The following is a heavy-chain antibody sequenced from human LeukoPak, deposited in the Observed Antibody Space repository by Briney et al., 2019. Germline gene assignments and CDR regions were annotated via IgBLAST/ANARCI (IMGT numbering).Heavy chain of an antibody. Sequence: SETLSLTCTVSGGSISSYYWSWIRQPPGKGLEWIGYIYYSGSTNYNPSLKSRVTISVDTSKNQFSLKLSSATAADAAVYYCARDGLRFLEWSYGMDVWGQGTTVTVSS. J-gene: IGHJ6*02. CDR1: GGSISSYY. CDR3: ARDGLRFLEWSYGMDV. V-gene: IGHV4-59*01. CDR2: IYYSGST. D-gene: IGHD3-3*01.